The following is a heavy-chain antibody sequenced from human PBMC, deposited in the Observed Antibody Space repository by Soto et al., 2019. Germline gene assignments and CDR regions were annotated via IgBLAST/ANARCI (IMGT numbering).Heavy chain of an antibody. CDR3: AADPYYDFWSGTYYYGMDV. CDR1: GFTFTSSA. D-gene: IGHD3-3*01. Sequence: ASVKVSCKASGFTFTSSAVQWVRQARGQRLEWIGWIVVGSGNTNYAQKFQERVTITRDMSTSTAYMELSSLRSEDTAVYYCAADPYYDFWSGTYYYGMDVWGQGTTVTVSS. V-gene: IGHV1-58*01. J-gene: IGHJ6*02. CDR2: IVVGSGNT.